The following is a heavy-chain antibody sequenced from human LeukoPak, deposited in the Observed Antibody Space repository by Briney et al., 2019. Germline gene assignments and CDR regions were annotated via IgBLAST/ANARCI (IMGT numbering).Heavy chain of an antibody. V-gene: IGHV4-4*02. CDR2: IYHSGST. Sequence: SETLSLTCAVSGGSISSSNWWSWVRQPPGKGLEWIGEIYHSGSTNYNPSLKSRVTISVDKSKNQFSLKLSSVTAADTAVYYCARGLSDSGYEDYYYGMDVWGQGTTVTVSS. J-gene: IGHJ6*02. CDR3: ARGLSDSGYEDYYYGMDV. D-gene: IGHD5-12*01. CDR1: GGSISSSNW.